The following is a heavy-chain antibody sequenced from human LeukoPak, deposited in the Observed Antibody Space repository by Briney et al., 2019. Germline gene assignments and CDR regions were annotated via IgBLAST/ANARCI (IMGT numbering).Heavy chain of an antibody. CDR3: ARGPNSNWSGLDF. D-gene: IGHD6-6*01. Sequence: GGSLRLSCTASGFSFSGHWMHWARQLPGKGLVWVSRISPTGSTTSYADSVKGRFTVSRDNAKNTLYLQVNNPRAEDAAVYYCARGPNSNWSGLDFWGQGTLLTVSS. V-gene: IGHV3-74*01. CDR1: GFSFSGHW. J-gene: IGHJ4*02. CDR2: ISPTGSTT.